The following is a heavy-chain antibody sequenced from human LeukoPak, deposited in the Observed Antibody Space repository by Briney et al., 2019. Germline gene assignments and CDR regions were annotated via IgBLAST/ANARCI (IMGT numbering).Heavy chain of an antibody. J-gene: IGHJ4*02. CDR2: ISWDGGST. CDR1: GFTFDDYA. Sequence: GGSLRLSCAASGFTFDDYAMHWVRQAPGKGLEWVSLISWDGGSTYYADSVKGRFTISRDNAKNSLYLQMNSLRAEDTAVYYCARGIAVAYGGDFDYWGQGTLVTVSS. CDR3: ARGIAVAYGGDFDY. D-gene: IGHD6-19*01. V-gene: IGHV3-43D*03.